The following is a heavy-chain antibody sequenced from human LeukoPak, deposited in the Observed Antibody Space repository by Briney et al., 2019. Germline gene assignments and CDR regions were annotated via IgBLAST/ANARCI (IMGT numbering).Heavy chain of an antibody. CDR3: ARGYSYGPASY. CDR2: IYYSGST. J-gene: IGHJ4*02. CDR1: GGSISSYY. D-gene: IGHD5-18*01. Sequence: KASETLSLTCTVSGGSISSYYWSWIRQPPGKGLDWIGYIYYSGSTNYNPSLKSRVTISVDTSKNQFSLKLSSVTAVDTAVYYCARGYSYGPASYWGQGTLVTVSS. V-gene: IGHV4-59*01.